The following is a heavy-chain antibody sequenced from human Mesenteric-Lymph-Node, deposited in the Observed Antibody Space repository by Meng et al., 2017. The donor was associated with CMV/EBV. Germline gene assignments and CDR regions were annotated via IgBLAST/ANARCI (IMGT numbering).Heavy chain of an antibody. CDR2: IFYSGGT. CDR1: GDSISSSGYY. Sequence: SETLSLTCTVSGDSISSSGYYWGWIRQPPGRGLEWIGSIFYSGGTYYNPSLKSRVTISVDTSKNQFSLKLSSVTAADTAVYYCARHVLTMIVVVSVDAFDIWGQGTMVTVSS. V-gene: IGHV4-39*07. D-gene: IGHD3-22*01. J-gene: IGHJ3*02. CDR3: ARHVLTMIVVVSVDAFDI.